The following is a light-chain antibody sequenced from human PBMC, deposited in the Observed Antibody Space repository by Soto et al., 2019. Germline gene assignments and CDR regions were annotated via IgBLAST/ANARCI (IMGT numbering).Light chain of an antibody. CDR3: QSYDISLHNYV. J-gene: IGLJ1*01. V-gene: IGLV1-40*01. CDR1: TSNIGAPYD. CDR2: GDN. Sequence: QSVLIQPPSASGAPGQRVSISCTGSTSNIGAPYDVHWYQHLPGTAPKLLIYGDNNRPSGVPDRFSGSKSGTSASLAITRLQAEDEADYYCQSYDISLHNYVFGTGTKVTVL.